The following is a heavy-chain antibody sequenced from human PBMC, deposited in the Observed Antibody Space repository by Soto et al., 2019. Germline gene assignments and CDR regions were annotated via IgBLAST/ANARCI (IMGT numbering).Heavy chain of an antibody. D-gene: IGHD3-22*01. CDR2: ISSSGSYI. V-gene: IGHV3-21*01. J-gene: IGHJ4*02. Sequence: PGGSLRLSCAASGFTFSSYSMNWVRQAPGKGLEWVSSISSSGSYIYYADSVKGRFTISRDNAKNSLYLQMNSLRAEDTAVYYCARQSRSGYYPPDYWGQGTLVTVSS. CDR1: GFTFSSYS. CDR3: ARQSRSGYYPPDY.